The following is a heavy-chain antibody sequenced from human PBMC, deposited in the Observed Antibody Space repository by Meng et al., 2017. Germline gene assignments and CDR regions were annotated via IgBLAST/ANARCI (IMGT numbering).Heavy chain of an antibody. CDR1: GDSISSSNW. V-gene: IGHV4-4*02. D-gene: IGHD3-22*01. J-gene: IGHJ4*02. CDR3: ARRYDGSGYLAH. Sequence: QVQLQESGPGLVEPSGTRSVPCAASGDSISSSNWWSWVRQPPGKGLEWIGEIYHAGTTGYNPSLKSRATISIDTSKNHFSLKLSSVTAADTAVYYCARRYDGSGYLAHWGLGTLVTVSS. CDR2: IYHAGTT.